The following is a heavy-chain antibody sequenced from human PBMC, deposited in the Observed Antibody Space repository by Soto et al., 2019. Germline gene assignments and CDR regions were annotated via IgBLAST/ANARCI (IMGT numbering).Heavy chain of an antibody. V-gene: IGHV3-15*01. J-gene: IGHJ3*02. CDR2: IKSKTDGGTT. CDR3: TNPWGRHAFDI. D-gene: IGHD3-16*01. Sequence: EVQLVESGGGLVKPGGSLRLSCAASGFTFSNAWMSWVRQAPGKGLEWVGRIKSKTDGGTTDYAAPVKGRFTISRDDSKNTLYLQMNSLKTEDTAVYYCTNPWGRHAFDIWGQGTMVTVSS. CDR1: GFTFSNAW.